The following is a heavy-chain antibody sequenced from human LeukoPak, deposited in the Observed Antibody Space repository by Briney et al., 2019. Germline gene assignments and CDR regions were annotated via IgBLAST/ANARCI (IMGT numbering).Heavy chain of an antibody. CDR1: GFTFSSYG. CDR2: ITNDGSNI. V-gene: IGHV3-30-3*01. Sequence: GGSLRLSCAASGFTFSSYGMHWVRQAPGKGLEWVAFITNDGSNIYYADSVKGRFTISRDNSKNSLYLQMNCLRAEGTAVYYCGLRATDTKYNWFDPWGQGTMVTVSS. D-gene: IGHD4-17*01. J-gene: IGHJ5*02. CDR3: GLRATDTKYNWFDP.